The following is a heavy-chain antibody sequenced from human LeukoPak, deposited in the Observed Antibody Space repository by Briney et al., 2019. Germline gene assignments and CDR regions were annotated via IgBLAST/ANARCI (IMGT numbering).Heavy chain of an antibody. CDR1: GFTFSLYT. V-gene: IGHV3-21*05. Sequence: GGSLRLSCAASGFTFSLYTMNWVRQAPGKGLEWVSYISSSSSRIYYADSVKGRFTISRDNAKNSLYLQMNSLRAEDTAVYYCAKFSTTGTFDYWGQGTLVTVSS. D-gene: IGHD1-1*01. J-gene: IGHJ4*02. CDR3: AKFSTTGTFDY. CDR2: ISSSSSRI.